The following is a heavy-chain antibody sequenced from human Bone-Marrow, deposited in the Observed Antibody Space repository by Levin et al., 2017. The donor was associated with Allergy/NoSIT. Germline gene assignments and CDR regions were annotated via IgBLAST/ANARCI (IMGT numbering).Heavy chain of an antibody. CDR3: ARGDGVRDWNYDLDY. CDR1: GGSISSGDYY. V-gene: IGHV4-30-4*01. D-gene: IGHD1-7*01. CDR2: IYYSGST. J-gene: IGHJ4*02. Sequence: SQTLSLTCTVSGGSISSGDYYWSWIRQPPGKGLEWIGYIYYSGSTYYNPSLKSRVTISVDTSKNQFSLKLSSVTAADTAVYYCARGDGVRDWNYDLDYWGQGTLVTVSS.